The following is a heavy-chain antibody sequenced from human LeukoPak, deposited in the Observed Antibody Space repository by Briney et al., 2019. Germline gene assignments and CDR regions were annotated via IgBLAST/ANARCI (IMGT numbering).Heavy chain of an antibody. CDR1: SGSISTYY. V-gene: IGHV4-59*08. Sequence: SETLTLTCTVSSGSISTYYWSWIRQPPGKGLEWIGYISYSGSTNYNPSLKSQVTISVDTSKNQFSLKLGSVTAADTAVYYCARHTGAAARHYFNYWGQGTLVTVSS. CDR2: ISYSGST. D-gene: IGHD6-6*01. CDR3: ARHTGAAARHYFNY. J-gene: IGHJ4*02.